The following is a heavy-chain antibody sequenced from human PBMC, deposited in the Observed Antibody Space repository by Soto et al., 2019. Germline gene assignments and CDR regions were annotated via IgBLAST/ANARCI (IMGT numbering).Heavy chain of an antibody. J-gene: IGHJ4*02. D-gene: IGHD3-22*01. CDR1: SGSISSGGYY. CDR2: IYYSGST. Sequence: QVQLQESGPGLVKPSQTLSLTCTVSSGSISSGGYYWSWIRQHPGKGLEWIGYIYYSGSTYYNPSLKSRVTISVDTSKNQFSLKLSSVTAADTAVYYCARMRVNLPYFDYWGQGTLVTVSS. CDR3: ARMRVNLPYFDY. V-gene: IGHV4-31*03.